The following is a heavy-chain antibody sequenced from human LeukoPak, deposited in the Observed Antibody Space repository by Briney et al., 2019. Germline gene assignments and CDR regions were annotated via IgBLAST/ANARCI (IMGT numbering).Heavy chain of an antibody. Sequence: KPSETLSLTCAVSGYSISCGYYWGWIRQPPGKGLEWIGTIYHNGNTYYNPSLKSRVTISVDTSKNQFTLKLSAVTAADTAAYYCARVRYNYGDSDYWGQGTLVTVSS. CDR3: ARVRYNYGDSDY. CDR2: IYHNGNT. J-gene: IGHJ4*02. V-gene: IGHV4-38-2*01. CDR1: GYSISCGYY. D-gene: IGHD5-18*01.